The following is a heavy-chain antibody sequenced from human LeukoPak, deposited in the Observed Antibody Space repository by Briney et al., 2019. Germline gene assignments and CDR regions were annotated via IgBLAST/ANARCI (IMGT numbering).Heavy chain of an antibody. CDR2: ISAYNGNT. D-gene: IGHD1-7*01. Sequence: ASVKVSCKASGYTFTSYGISWVRQAPGQGLEWMGWISAYNGNTNYAQKLQGRVTMTTDTSTSTAYMELRSLRSDDTAVYYCARRAQNSPTPKYWFDPWGQGTLVTVSS. J-gene: IGHJ5*02. V-gene: IGHV1-18*01. CDR1: GYTFTSYG. CDR3: ARRAQNSPTPKYWFDP.